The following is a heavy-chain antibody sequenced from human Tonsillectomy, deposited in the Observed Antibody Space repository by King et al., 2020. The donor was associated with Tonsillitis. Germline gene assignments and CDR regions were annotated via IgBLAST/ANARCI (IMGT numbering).Heavy chain of an antibody. D-gene: IGHD3-22*01. J-gene: IGHJ5*02. Sequence: VQLVESGAEVRKPGASVRVSCKASGYTFTSYYIHWVRQAPGQGLEWMGMINPSGGSTRYAQKFQGRVTMTRDTSTSTVYMELSSLRSEDTAVYYCARVPLPSTHYYDTSGYLMWFDPWGQGTLVTVSS. V-gene: IGHV1-46*01. CDR2: INPSGGST. CDR3: ARVPLPSTHYYDTSGYLMWFDP. CDR1: GYTFTSYY.